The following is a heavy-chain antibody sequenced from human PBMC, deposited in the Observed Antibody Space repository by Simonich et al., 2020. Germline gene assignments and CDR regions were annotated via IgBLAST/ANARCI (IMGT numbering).Heavy chain of an antibody. CDR3: ARGRLTGDKGAFDI. D-gene: IGHD7-27*01. CDR2: SHANSGGT. V-gene: IGHV1-2*02. J-gene: IGHJ3*02. CDR1: GYTFTGYY. Sequence: QVQLVQSGAEVKKPGASVKVSFKASGYTFTGYYMHWVRQAPGQGLEWMGWSHANSGGTNYAQKLQGRVTMTRDTSISTAYMELGRLRSDDTAVYYCARGRLTGDKGAFDIWGQGTMVTVSS.